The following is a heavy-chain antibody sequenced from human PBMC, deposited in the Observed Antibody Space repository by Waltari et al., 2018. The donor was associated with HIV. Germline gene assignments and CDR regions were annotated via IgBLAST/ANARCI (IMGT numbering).Heavy chain of an antibody. D-gene: IGHD2-15*01. Sequence: EVQLVESGGGLVKPGGSLRLSCAASGCSFRCYSRSWVRQAPGKGLEWVSSIDSGNSYLNYADSVRGRFTISRDNAKNSLFLQLNSLRVEDTAFYYCARFDGGGSGVYHWGQGTLVTVSS. CDR3: ARFDGGGSGVYH. CDR2: IDSGNSYL. J-gene: IGHJ5*02. V-gene: IGHV3-21*01. CDR1: GCSFRCYS.